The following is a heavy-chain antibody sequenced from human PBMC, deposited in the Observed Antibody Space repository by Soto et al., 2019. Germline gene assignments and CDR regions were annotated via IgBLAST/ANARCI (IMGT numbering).Heavy chain of an antibody. CDR2: VYSGGTT. D-gene: IGHD3-10*01. CDR3: ARGRSASSDFDS. Sequence: PGGSLRLSCAASGFTVITYYMNWVLQAPGEGLEWVSVVYSGGTTYYADSVRGRFTISRDNSKSTLFLQMNSLRAEDTAVYYCARGRSASSDFDSWGQGTLVTVSS. J-gene: IGHJ4*02. CDR1: GFTVITYY. V-gene: IGHV3-66*01.